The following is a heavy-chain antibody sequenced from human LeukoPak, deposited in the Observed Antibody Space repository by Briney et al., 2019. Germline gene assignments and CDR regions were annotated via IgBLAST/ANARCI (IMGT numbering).Heavy chain of an antibody. D-gene: IGHD6-19*01. Sequence: PSETLSLTCTVSGGSISSSSDYYWGCIRQPPGKGLEWIGSIYYSGSTYYNPSLKSRVTVSVDTSKNQFSLKLSSVTAADTAVYYCARQGSGWYVAGKFDSWGQGTLVTVSS. CDR3: ARQGSGWYVAGKFDS. J-gene: IGHJ4*02. V-gene: IGHV4-39*01. CDR2: IYYSGST. CDR1: GGSISSSSDYY.